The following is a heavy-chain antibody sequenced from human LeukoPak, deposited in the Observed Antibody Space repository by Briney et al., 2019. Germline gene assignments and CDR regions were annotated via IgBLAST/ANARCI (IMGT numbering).Heavy chain of an antibody. J-gene: IGHJ4*02. CDR1: GYTFTGYG. V-gene: IGHV1-18*01. Sequence: ASVKVSCKASGYTFTGYGVTWVRQAPGQGLEWMGWISAYNGNPGYAQKFQGRVTMTTDTSTSTAYMELRSLRSDDTAVYYCVTYTEGYCTGVNCYAGFDYWGQGTLVTVSS. CDR2: ISAYNGNP. CDR3: VTYTEGYCTGVNCYAGFDY. D-gene: IGHD2-8*02.